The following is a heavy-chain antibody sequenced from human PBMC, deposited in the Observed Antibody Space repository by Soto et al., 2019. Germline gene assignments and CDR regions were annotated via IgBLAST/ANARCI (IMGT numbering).Heavy chain of an antibody. D-gene: IGHD1-20*01. J-gene: IGHJ4*02. CDR3: ARDLIAVTGAAY. V-gene: IGHV1-18*01. CDR1: GYTFTSYG. Sequence: QVQLVQSGAEVKKPGASVKVSCKPSGYTFTSYGISWVRLAPGQGPEWMGWISTYNGNTNYAQKFQGRVTMATDTSTSTAYMELRSLRSDDTAVYYCARDLIAVTGAAYWGQGTLVTVSS. CDR2: ISTYNGNT.